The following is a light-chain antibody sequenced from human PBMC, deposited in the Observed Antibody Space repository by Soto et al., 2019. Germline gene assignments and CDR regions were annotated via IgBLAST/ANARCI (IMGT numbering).Light chain of an antibody. CDR3: AVWDDRLNGPV. CDR1: SSDVGGYNY. J-gene: IGLJ3*02. V-gene: IGLV2-8*01. Sequence: QSALTQPPSASGSPGQSVTISCTGTSSDVGGYNYVSWFQQHPGKAPKLMIYEVSKRPSGVPDRFSGSKSGNAASLTVAGLQAEDETDYYFAVWDDRLNGPVFGGGTKLTVL. CDR2: EVS.